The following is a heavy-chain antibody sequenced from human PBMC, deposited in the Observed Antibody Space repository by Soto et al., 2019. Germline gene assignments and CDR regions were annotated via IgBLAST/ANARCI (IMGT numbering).Heavy chain of an antibody. CDR1: GYTFTSNG. Sequence: GASVKVSCKASGYTFTSNGISWVRQATGQGLEWMGWISAYNGNTNYAQKLQGRVTMTTDTSTSTAYMELRSLRSDDTAVYYCARDVGGYRYYYYGMDVWGQGTTVTVSS. J-gene: IGHJ6*02. CDR2: ISAYNGNT. V-gene: IGHV1-18*01. D-gene: IGHD3-16*02. CDR3: ARDVGGYRYYYYGMDV.